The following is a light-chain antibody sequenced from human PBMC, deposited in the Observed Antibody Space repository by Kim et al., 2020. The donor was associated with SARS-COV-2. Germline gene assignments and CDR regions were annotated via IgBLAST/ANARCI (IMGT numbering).Light chain of an antibody. V-gene: IGKV3-20*01. CDR3: QIYNWSPPNL. J-gene: IGKJ2*01. CDR1: RPLRDNT. CDR2: SAS. Sequence: PGNGGTLSCRACRPLRDNTVAWYQQKPGQTPRLLIYSASSRARGVPDRFRGSGSGTDFTLTIDRLEPEDCAVYYCQIYNWSPPNLFGQGTKLEIK.